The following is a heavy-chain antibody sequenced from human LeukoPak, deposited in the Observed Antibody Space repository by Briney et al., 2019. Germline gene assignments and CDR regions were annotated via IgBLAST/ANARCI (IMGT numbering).Heavy chain of an antibody. J-gene: IGHJ6*02. D-gene: IGHD3-10*01. Sequence: ASVKVSCKASGYTFTSYGISWVRQAPGQGLEWMGWISAYNGDTNYAQNLQGRATMTTDTSTSTAYMELRSLRSDDTAVYYCARDHGSGSTYYYYGMDVWGQGTTVTVSS. V-gene: IGHV1-18*01. CDR1: GYTFTSYG. CDR3: ARDHGSGSTYYYYGMDV. CDR2: ISAYNGDT.